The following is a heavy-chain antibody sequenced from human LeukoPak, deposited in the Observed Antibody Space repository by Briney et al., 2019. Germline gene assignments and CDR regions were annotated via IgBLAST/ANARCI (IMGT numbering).Heavy chain of an antibody. CDR3: ARARNGYSSGWYGMDFDY. CDR2: IGTAGDT. V-gene: IGHV3-13*01. J-gene: IGHJ4*02. D-gene: IGHD6-19*01. Sequence: GGSLRLSCAASGFAFGSYDMHWVRQATGKGLEWVSAIGTAGDTYYPGSVKGRFTISRENAKNSLYLQMNSLRAGDTAVYYCARARNGYSSGWYGMDFDYWGQGTLVTVSS. CDR1: GFAFGSYD.